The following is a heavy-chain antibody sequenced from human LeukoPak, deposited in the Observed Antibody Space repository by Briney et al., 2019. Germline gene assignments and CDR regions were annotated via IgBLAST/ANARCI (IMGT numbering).Heavy chain of an antibody. J-gene: IGHJ5*02. V-gene: IGHV1-2*06. CDR1: GYTFTDSY. Sequence: GAPVKVSCKASGYTFTDSYMHWVRQAPGQGLEWMGRLNPNTGDTNYAQKFQGRVTMTRDTSITTAYMDLSRLRSDDTAVYYCARASSGGPTPFDPWGQGTLVTVSS. D-gene: IGHD3-16*01. CDR3: ARASSGGPTPFDP. CDR2: LNPNTGDT.